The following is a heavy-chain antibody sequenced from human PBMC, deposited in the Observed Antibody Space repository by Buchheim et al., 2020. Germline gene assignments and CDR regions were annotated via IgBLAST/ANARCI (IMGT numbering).Heavy chain of an antibody. Sequence: QLQLQESGPGLVKPSETLSLTCSVSGASISRDNYFWGWIRQPPGKGLEWIGSIYYGGSTYYNSPLKSRVTISVDTSKNQFSLRLRSVTAADTAIYYCASKVFGGVIDSSDYWGQGTL. CDR3: ASKVFGGVIDSSDY. D-gene: IGHD3-16*02. V-gene: IGHV4-39*07. CDR1: GASISRDNYF. J-gene: IGHJ4*02. CDR2: IYYGGST.